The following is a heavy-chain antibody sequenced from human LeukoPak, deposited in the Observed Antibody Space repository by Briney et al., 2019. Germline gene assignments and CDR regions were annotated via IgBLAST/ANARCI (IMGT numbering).Heavy chain of an antibody. D-gene: IGHD6-13*01. Sequence: GSSVKVSCTASGGTFSNYAISWVRQAPGQGLEWMGGIIRVTGTADYAQKFQGRVTITADESTSTAYMELTSLRSEDTAAYYCARGRYSSSWKSYSSHYYYGLDVWGQGTTVTVSS. J-gene: IGHJ6*02. CDR2: IIRVTGTA. CDR3: ARGRYSSSWKSYSSHYYYGLDV. CDR1: GGTFSNYA. V-gene: IGHV1-69*01.